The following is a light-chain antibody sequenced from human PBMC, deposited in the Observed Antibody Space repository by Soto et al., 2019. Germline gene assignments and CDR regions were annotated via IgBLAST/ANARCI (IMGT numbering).Light chain of an antibody. J-gene: IGLJ1*01. V-gene: IGLV2-14*01. CDR3: SSYTTTDPYV. Sequence: QSALTQPASVSGSPGQSITISCTGTSSDVGAYDFVSWYQQHPGKAPKYLIYEVSNRPSGVSDRFSGSKSGTTASLTISGLQAEDEADYYCSSYTTTDPYVFGTGTKAHRP. CDR2: EVS. CDR1: SSDVGAYDF.